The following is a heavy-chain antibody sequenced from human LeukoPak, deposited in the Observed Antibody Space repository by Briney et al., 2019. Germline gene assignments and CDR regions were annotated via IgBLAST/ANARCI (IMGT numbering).Heavy chain of an antibody. Sequence: SETLSLTCTVPGGSISSYYWSWIRQPAGKGLEWIGRIYTSGSTNYNPSLKSRVTMSVDTSKNQFSLKLSSVTAADTAVYYCARETIAAAGPGGGSINSFDPWGQGTLVTVSS. J-gene: IGHJ5*02. CDR1: GGSISSYY. D-gene: IGHD6-13*01. CDR2: IYTSGST. CDR3: ARETIAAAGPGGGSINSFDP. V-gene: IGHV4-4*07.